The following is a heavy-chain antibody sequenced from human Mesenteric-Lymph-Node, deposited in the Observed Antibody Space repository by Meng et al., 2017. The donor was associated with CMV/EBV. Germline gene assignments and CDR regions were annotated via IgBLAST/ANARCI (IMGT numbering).Heavy chain of an antibody. CDR2: INPSGGST. D-gene: IGHD6-6*01. V-gene: IGHV1-46*01. J-gene: IGHJ6*02. CDR3: ARVRAALAYYYGMDV. Sequence: ASVKVSCKTSGYTFTGYYIHWVRQASGQGLEWMGIINPSGGSTSYAQKFQGRVTMTRDTSTSTVYMELSSLRSEDTAVYYCARVRAALAYYYGMDVWGQGTTVTVSS. CDR1: GYTFTGYY.